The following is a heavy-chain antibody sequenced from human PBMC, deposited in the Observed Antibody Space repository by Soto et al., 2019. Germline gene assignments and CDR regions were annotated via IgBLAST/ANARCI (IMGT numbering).Heavy chain of an antibody. CDR1: GGTFSSYA. D-gene: IGHD6-13*01. Sequence: QVQLVQSGAEVKKPGSSVKVSCKASGGTFSSYAISWVRQAPGQGLEWMGGIIPIFGTANYAQKFQGRVTITADESTSKAYMEMSSLRSEDTAVYYCATRFSIGAAGTGSTNYYYGMDVGGQGTTVTVSS. J-gene: IGHJ6*02. V-gene: IGHV1-69*01. CDR3: ATRFSIGAAGTGSTNYYYGMDV. CDR2: IIPIFGTA.